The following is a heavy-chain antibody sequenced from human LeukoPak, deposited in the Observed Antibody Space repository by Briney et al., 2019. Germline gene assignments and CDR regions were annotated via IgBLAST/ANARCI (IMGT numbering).Heavy chain of an antibody. J-gene: IGHJ4*02. V-gene: IGHV4-61*01. CDR3: ARSLVAGHPRYFDY. CDR1: GGSVSSGSYY. Sequence: PSETLSLTCTVSGGSVSSGSYYWSWIRQPPGKGLEWLGYIYYSGSTNYNPSLKSRVTMSVDTSKNQFSLKLSSVTAADTAVYYCARSLVAGHPRYFDYWGQRTLVTVSS. CDR2: IYYSGST. D-gene: IGHD6-19*01.